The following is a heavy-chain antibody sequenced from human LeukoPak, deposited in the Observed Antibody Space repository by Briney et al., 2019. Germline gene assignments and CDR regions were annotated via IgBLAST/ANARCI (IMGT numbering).Heavy chain of an antibody. CDR2: IYYSGST. D-gene: IGHD6-19*01. CDR1: GGAISGYY. J-gene: IGHJ5*02. V-gene: IGHV4-59*08. Sequence: SETLSLTCTVSGGAISGYYWSWIRQPPGKGLEWIGYIYYSGSTNYNPSLKSRVTISVDTSKNQFSLKLSSVTAADTAVYYCARHINVRGWRFDPWGQGTLVTVSS. CDR3: ARHINVRGWRFDP.